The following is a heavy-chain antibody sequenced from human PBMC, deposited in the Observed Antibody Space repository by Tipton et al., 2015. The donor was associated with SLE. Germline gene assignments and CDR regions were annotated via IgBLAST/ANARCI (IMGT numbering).Heavy chain of an antibody. Sequence: LRLSCAGSGFTFRSQWMRWIRQAPGKGLEWIGSIYYTGTTTYYNSFLKSRVTMSVDTSKNQFSLRLTSVIAADTAVYYCARLHGYSYGLNWFDPWGQGTLISVSS. D-gene: IGHD5-18*01. J-gene: IGHJ5*02. CDR1: GFTFRSQW. CDR3: ARLHGYSYGLNWFDP. V-gene: IGHV4-28*01. CDR2: IYYTGTTT.